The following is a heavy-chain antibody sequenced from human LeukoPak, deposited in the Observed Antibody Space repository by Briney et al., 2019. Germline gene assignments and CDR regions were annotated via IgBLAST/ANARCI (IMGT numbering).Heavy chain of an antibody. CDR3: AKEEAADGDAFDI. Sequence: PGGSLRLSCAASGFTFSSYDMHWVRQAPGKGLEWVTVISYDGSNEYFADSVKGRFTISRDNSKNTLYLQMSSLRAEDTAVYYCAKEEAADGDAFDIWGQGTMVTVSS. CDR2: ISYDGSNE. CDR1: GFTFSSYD. D-gene: IGHD6-13*01. J-gene: IGHJ3*02. V-gene: IGHV3-30*18.